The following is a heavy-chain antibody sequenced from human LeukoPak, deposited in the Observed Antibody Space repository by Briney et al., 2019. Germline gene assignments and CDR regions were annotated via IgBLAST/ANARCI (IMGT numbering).Heavy chain of an antibody. D-gene: IGHD3-22*01. J-gene: IGHJ4*02. CDR2: IYTGGST. CDR1: GFTVSSNY. V-gene: IGHV3-53*01. Sequence: PGGSLRLSCAASGFTVSSNYMSWVRQAPGKGLEWVSAIYTGGSTYYADSVKGRFTISRDNSKNTLYLQMNSLRAEDTAVYYCARNLYYYDSSNYFYYWGQGTLVTVSS. CDR3: ARNLYYYDSSNYFYY.